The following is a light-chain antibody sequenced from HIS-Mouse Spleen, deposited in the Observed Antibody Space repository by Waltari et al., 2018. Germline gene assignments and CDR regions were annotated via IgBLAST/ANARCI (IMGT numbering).Light chain of an antibody. V-gene: IGKV1-17*03. CDR3: LQHNSYPLT. Sequence: IQMTQSPSAMSASVGDRVTITCRASQVITHYSAWIQQKPGTVPKRLIYAASSLQSGVPPRFRGSGSGTEFTLTIRSLQPEDFATYYCLQHNSYPLTFGGGTKVEIK. CDR1: QVITHY. CDR2: AAS. J-gene: IGKJ4*01.